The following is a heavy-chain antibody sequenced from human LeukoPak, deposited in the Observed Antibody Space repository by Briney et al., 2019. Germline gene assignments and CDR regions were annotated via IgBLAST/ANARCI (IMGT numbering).Heavy chain of an antibody. Sequence: PGGSLRLSCSASGFTLSDSAVHWVRQAPGKGLEWVGRIRSKANNYATSYVASVKGRFTISRDDSKNTAYLQMNSLKTEDTAVYYCTSLEYSNSHPTWGQGTLVTVSS. CDR1: GFTLSDSA. CDR2: IRSKANNYAT. D-gene: IGHD2-21*01. CDR3: TSLEYSNSHPT. V-gene: IGHV3-73*01. J-gene: IGHJ5*02.